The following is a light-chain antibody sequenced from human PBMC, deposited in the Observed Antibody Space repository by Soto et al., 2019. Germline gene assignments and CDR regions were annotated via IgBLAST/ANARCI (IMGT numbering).Light chain of an antibody. V-gene: IGLV2-8*01. CDR3: TSHAGSESYV. Sequence: QSALTQPPSASGSPGQSVAISCTGTSSDVGGYNYVSWYQQHPGKAPKLMIDDVTKRPSGVPDRFSGSKSVNTASLTVSGLQAEDEADYYCTSHAGSESYVFGSGTKLTVL. CDR2: DVT. CDR1: SSDVGGYNY. J-gene: IGLJ1*01.